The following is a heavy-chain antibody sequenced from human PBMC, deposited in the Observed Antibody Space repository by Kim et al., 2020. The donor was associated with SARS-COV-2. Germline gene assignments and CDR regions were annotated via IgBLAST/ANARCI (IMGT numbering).Heavy chain of an antibody. D-gene: IGHD3-3*01. CDR1: GGSISSGGYS. Sequence: SETLSLTCAVSGGSISSGGYSWSWIRQPPGKGLEWIGYIYHSGSTYYNPSLKSRVTISVDRSKNQFSLKLSSVTAADTAVYYCASRITFFGVGNDYWCQG. CDR3: ASRITFFGVGNDY. J-gene: IGHJ4*02. CDR2: IYHSGST. V-gene: IGHV4-30-2*01.